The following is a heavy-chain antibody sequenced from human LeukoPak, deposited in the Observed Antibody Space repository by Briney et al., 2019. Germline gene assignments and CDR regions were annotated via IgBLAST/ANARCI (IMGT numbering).Heavy chain of an antibody. CDR1: GFTFSSYW. CDR3: ARETVDYGDYVDY. Sequence: PGGSLILSCAASGFTFSSYWMSWVRQAPGKGLEWVANIKQDGSEKYYVDSVKGRFTISRDNAKNSLYLQMNSLRAEDTAVYYCARETVDYGDYVDYWGQGTLVTVSS. D-gene: IGHD4-17*01. J-gene: IGHJ4*02. V-gene: IGHV3-7*03. CDR2: IKQDGSEK.